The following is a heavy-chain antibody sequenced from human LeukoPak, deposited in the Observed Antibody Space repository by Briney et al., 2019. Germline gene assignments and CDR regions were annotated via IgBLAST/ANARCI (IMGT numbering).Heavy chain of an antibody. D-gene: IGHD3-10*01. CDR1: GFTFDDYA. CDR2: ISWNSGKK. V-gene: IGHV3-9*01. CDR3: VKDYYVSGSYLFDY. J-gene: IGHJ4*02. Sequence: GGSLRLSCAASGFTFDDYAMHWVRQAPGKGLEWVSGISWNSGKKGYAESVKGRFTISRDNAKNSLYLQMNSLRVEDTALYYCVKDYYVSGSYLFDYWGQGTLVTVSS.